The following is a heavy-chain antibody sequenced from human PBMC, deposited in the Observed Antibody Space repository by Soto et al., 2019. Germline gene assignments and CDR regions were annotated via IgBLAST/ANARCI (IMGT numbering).Heavy chain of an antibody. J-gene: IGHJ4*02. D-gene: IGHD3-22*01. Sequence: ASVKVSCKASGYTFINYDIHWVRQAPGHGLEWMGWMNPNSGNTGYAQNFRGRVTMTQNTAIGTAYMELSSLRSDDTATYYCTRLYTYGYYHFDHWGQGTLVTVSS. CDR2: MNPNSGNT. V-gene: IGHV1-8*02. CDR3: TRLYTYGYYHFDH. CDR1: GYTFINYD.